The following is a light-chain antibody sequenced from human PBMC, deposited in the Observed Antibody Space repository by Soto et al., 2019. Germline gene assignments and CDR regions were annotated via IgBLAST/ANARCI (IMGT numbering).Light chain of an antibody. CDR2: GAS. CDR1: QSVDSSY. J-gene: IGKJ2*01. CDR3: QQGSNWYT. V-gene: IGKV3D-20*02. Sequence: EIVWTQSPGTLSLSPGERATLSCRASQSVDSSYLAWYHQRPGQAPRLLIYGASSRATGIPDRFSGSGSGTDFTLTISRLEPEDFAVYYCQQGSNWYTFGQGTKLEIK.